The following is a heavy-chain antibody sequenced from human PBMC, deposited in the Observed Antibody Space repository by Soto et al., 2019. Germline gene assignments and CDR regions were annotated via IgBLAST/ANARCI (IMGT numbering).Heavy chain of an antibody. CDR2: INSDGSST. CDR3: TSGPPMYCSSSSCYASPFDY. J-gene: IGHJ4*02. V-gene: IGHV3-74*01. CDR1: GFTFSNYG. D-gene: IGHD2-2*01. Sequence: GGSLRLSCAASGFTFSNYGMHWVRQAPGKGLVWVSRINSDGSSTSYADSVKGRFTISRDNAKNTLYLQMNSLRAEDTAVYYWTSGPPMYCSSSSCYASPFDYWGQGTLVTVSS.